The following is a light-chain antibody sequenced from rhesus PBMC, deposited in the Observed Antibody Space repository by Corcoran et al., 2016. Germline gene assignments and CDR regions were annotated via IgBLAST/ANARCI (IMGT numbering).Light chain of an antibody. J-gene: IGLJ1*01. V-gene: IGLV2S7*01. Sequence: QSAPTQPSSVSGSPGQSVTISCTGASSDVGFYNYVSWYPHHPGKAPKILISGVSNRPSGVSDRFSGSKSGNTASLTISGLQAEDEADYYCCSYTTSSTYIFGSGTRLTVL. CDR2: GVS. CDR3: CSYTTSSTYI. CDR1: SSDVGFYNY.